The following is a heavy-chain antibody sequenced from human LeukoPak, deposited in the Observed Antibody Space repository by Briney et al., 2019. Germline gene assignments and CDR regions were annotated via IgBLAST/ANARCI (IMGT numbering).Heavy chain of an antibody. D-gene: IGHD6-13*01. V-gene: IGHV3-30*04. CDR1: GFTFSSYA. Sequence: GGSLRLSCASSGFTFSSYAMHWVRQAPGKGLEWVAVISYDGSNKYYADSVKGRFTISRDNSKNTLYLQMNSLRAEDTAVYYCARGEGIAAAGTKALDYWGQGTLVTVSS. CDR2: ISYDGSNK. CDR3: ARGEGIAAAGTKALDY. J-gene: IGHJ4*02.